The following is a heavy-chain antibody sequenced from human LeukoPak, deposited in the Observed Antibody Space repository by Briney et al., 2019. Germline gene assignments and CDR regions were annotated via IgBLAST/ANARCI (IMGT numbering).Heavy chain of an antibody. Sequence: GGSLRLSCAASGFTFSSYGMHWVRQAPGKGLEWVAVIWYDGSNKYYADSVKGRFTISRDNSKNTLYLQMNSLRAEDTAVYFCARDQTGDLQFDYWGQGTLVTVSS. J-gene: IGHJ4*02. CDR2: IWYDGSNK. V-gene: IGHV3-33*01. CDR3: ARDQTGDLQFDY. D-gene: IGHD3-16*01. CDR1: GFTFSSYG.